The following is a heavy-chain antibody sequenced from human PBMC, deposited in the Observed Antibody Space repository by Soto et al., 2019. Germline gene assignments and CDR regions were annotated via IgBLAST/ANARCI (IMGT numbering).Heavy chain of an antibody. CDR1: GFTSSRYD. D-gene: IGHD5-12*01. Sequence: GGSLRLSCAASGFTSSRYDMHWVRQAPGKGLEWVALIWFDGSVQYYTDSVMGRFTISRVNSKNTLYLQLNSLRAEDTATYYCARDLYSGQPSWGRGTLVTVSS. CDR2: IWFDGSVQ. J-gene: IGHJ5*02. CDR3: ARDLYSGQPS. V-gene: IGHV3-33*01.